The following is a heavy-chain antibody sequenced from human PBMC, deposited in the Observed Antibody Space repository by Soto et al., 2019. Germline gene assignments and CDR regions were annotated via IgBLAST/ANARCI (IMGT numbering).Heavy chain of an antibody. CDR2: ISAYNGNT. CDR1: GYSFTNYG. J-gene: IGHJ6*02. V-gene: IGHV1-18*01. D-gene: IGHD3-22*01. Sequence: GASVKVSRKASGYSFTNYGITWVRQAPGQGLEWIGWISAYNGNTKYAQKFQGRVTMTTDTSTSTAYMEMRSLRSDDTAVYYCARDQGRGPNYYDSSGYYYYYGMDVWGQGTTVTVSS. CDR3: ARDQGRGPNYYDSSGYYYYYGMDV.